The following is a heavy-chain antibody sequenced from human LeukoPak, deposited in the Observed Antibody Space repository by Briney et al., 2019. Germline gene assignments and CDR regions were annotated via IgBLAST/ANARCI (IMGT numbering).Heavy chain of an antibody. CDR2: IYYSGST. D-gene: IGHD5-24*01. V-gene: IGHV4-30-4*02. CDR3: ARGAERSGFDY. Sequence: PSETLSLTCTISGGSISSGDYYWSWIRQPPGKGLEWIGYIYYSGSTYYNPSLKSRVTISVDTSKNQFSLKLSSVTAADTVVYYCARGAERSGFDYWGQGTLVTVSS. CDR1: GGSISSGDYY. J-gene: IGHJ4*02.